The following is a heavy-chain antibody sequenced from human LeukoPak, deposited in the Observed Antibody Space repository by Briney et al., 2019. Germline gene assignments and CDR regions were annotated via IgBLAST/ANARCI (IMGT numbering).Heavy chain of an antibody. J-gene: IGHJ5*02. V-gene: IGHV3-30*03. CDR1: GFTFSSYG. CDR3: ARAVRAAAGS. CDR2: ISYDGSNK. D-gene: IGHD6-13*01. Sequence: PGRSLRLSCAASGFTFSSYGMHWVRQAPGKGLEWVAVISYDGSNKYYADSVKGRFTISRDNSKNTLYLQMNSLRAEDTAVYYCARAVRAAAGSWGQGTLVTVSS.